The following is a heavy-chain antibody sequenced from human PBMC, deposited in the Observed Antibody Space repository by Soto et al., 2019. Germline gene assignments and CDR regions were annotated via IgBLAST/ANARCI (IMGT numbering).Heavy chain of an antibody. CDR2: ISAYNGNT. CDR3: ARGSRGYYYGMDV. Sequence: GASVKVSCKASGYTFTSYGISWVRQAPGQGLGRMGWISAYNGNTNYAQKLRGRVTMTTDTSTSTAYLELRSLRSDDTAVYYCARGSRGYYYGMDVWGQGTTVTVSS. CDR1: GYTFTSYG. V-gene: IGHV1-18*04. D-gene: IGHD1-26*01. J-gene: IGHJ6*02.